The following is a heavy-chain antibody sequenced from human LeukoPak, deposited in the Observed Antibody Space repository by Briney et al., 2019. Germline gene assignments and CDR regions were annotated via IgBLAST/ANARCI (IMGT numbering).Heavy chain of an antibody. CDR1: GFTFSSYA. CDR2: ISGSGGST. J-gene: IGHJ4*02. CDR3: AKATTLLLSEDYFDY. D-gene: IGHD1-14*01. V-gene: IGHV3-23*01. Sequence: GGSLRLSCAASGFTFSSYAMSWVRQAPGKGLEWVSAISGSGGSTYYADSVKDRFTISRDNSENTLYLQMNSLRAEDTAVYYCAKATTLLLSEDYFDYWGQGTLVTVSS.